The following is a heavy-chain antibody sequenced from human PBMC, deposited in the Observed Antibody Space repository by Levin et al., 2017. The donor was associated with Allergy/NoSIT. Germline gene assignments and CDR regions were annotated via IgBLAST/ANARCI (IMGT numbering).Heavy chain of an antibody. CDR2: IRSKANSYAT. CDR3: TISHRWTSDY. J-gene: IGHJ4*02. Sequence: GGSLRLSCAASGFIFSGSAMNWVRQASGKGPEWVGRIRSKANSYATEYTASVKGRFTISRDVSKNTAYLHMNNLKTEDTAVYYCTISHRWTSDYWGQGTLVTVSS. CDR1: GFIFSGSA. D-gene: IGHD1-1*01. V-gene: IGHV3-73*01.